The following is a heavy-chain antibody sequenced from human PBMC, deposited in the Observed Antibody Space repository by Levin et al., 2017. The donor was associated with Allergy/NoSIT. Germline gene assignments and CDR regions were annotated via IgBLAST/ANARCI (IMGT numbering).Heavy chain of an antibody. D-gene: IGHD6-13*01. CDR1: GYTFSNYW. Sequence: GESLKISCKGSGYTFSNYWIGWVRQLPGKGLEWMGVIYPGDSDTRYSPSFQGQVTISADKSISTTYLQWSSLKPSDTAMYFCARHRRGYVSTWDDDYWGQGTLLTVSS. V-gene: IGHV5-51*01. CDR2: IYPGDSDT. J-gene: IGHJ4*02. CDR3: ARHRRGYVSTWDDDY.